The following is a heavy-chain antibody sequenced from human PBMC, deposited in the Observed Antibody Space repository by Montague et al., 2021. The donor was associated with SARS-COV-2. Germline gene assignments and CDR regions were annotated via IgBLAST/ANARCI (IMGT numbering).Heavy chain of an antibody. D-gene: IGHD5-18*01. CDR1: GFTFSSYT. J-gene: IGHJ4*02. Sequence: SLRLSCAASGFTFSSYTMHWVRQAPGKGLEWVAIISYDGSNAYYADPVKGRFTVSRDNPKRTLYLEMDSPRAEDTAVYYCAREGALVDTPMMAFDYWGQGTLVTVSS. CDR2: ISYDGSNA. CDR3: AREGALVDTPMMAFDY. V-gene: IGHV3-30*04.